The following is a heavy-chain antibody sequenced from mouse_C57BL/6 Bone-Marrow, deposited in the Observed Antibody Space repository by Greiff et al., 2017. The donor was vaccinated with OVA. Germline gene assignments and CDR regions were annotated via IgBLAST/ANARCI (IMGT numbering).Heavy chain of an antibody. CDR3: ARSFTGDY. V-gene: IGHV1-19*01. D-gene: IGHD1-1*01. CDR2: INPYNGGT. CDR1: GYTFTDYY. Sequence: VQLKESGPVLVKPGASVKMSCKASGYTFTDYYMNWVKQSHGKSLEWIGVINPYNGGTSYNQKFKGKATLTVDKSSSTAYMELNSLTSEDSAVYYCARSFTGDYWGQGTSVTVSS. J-gene: IGHJ4*01.